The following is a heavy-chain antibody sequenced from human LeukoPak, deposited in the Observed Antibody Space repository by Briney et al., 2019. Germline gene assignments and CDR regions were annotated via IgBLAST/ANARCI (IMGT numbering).Heavy chain of an antibody. CDR1: GYTFTSYA. Sequence: GASVKVSCKASGYTFTSYAISWVRQAPGQGLEWMGRIIPIFGTANYAQKFQGRVTITTDESTSTAYMELSSLRSEDTAVYYCARESTGYSSGWLYWGQGTLVTVSS. D-gene: IGHD6-19*01. CDR2: IIPIFGTA. CDR3: ARESTGYSSGWLY. V-gene: IGHV1-69*05. J-gene: IGHJ4*02.